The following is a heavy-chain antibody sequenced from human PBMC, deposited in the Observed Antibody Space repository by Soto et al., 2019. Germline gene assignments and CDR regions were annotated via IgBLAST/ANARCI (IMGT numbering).Heavy chain of an antibody. D-gene: IGHD5-12*01. V-gene: IGHV4-31*03. CDR3: ARGMCGYNIFDY. CDR2: IYYSGST. CDR1: GGSISSGGYY. Sequence: PSETLSLTCTVSGGSISSGGYYWSWIRQHPGKGLEWIGYIYYSGSTYYNPSLKSRVTISVDTSKNQFSLKLSSVTAADTAVYYCARGMCGYNIFDYWGQGTLVTVSS. J-gene: IGHJ4*02.